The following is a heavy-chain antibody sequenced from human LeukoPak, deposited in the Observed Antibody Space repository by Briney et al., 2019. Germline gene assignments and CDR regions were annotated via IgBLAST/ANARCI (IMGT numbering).Heavy chain of an antibody. Sequence: PGGSLRLSCAASGFTFDDYAMHWVRQAPGKGLEWVSGISWNSGSIGYADSVKGRFTISRDNAKNTLYLQMNSLRAEDTAVYYCAKAGTTWVIDYWGQGTLVTVSS. CDR1: GFTFDDYA. D-gene: IGHD1-1*01. J-gene: IGHJ4*02. V-gene: IGHV3-9*01. CDR2: ISWNSGSI. CDR3: AKAGTTWVIDY.